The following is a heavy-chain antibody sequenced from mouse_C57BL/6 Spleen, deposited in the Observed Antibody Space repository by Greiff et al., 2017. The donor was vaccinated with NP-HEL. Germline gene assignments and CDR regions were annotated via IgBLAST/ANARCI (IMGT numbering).Heavy chain of an antibody. CDR1: GFTFSSYA. J-gene: IGHJ1*03. V-gene: IGHV5-4*01. CDR3: ARDHWDGYFDV. CDR2: ISDGGSYT. Sequence: EVHLVESGGGLVKPGGSLKLSCAASGFTFSSYAMSWVRQTPEKRLEWVATISDGGSYTYYPDNVKGRFTISRDNAKNNLYLQMSHLKAEDTAMYYCARDHWDGYFDVWGTGTTVTVSS. D-gene: IGHD4-1*01.